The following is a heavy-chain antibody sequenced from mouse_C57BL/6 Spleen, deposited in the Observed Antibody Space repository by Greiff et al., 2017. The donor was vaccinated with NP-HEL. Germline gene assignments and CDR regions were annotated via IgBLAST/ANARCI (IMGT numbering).Heavy chain of an antibody. CDR1: GYSFTDYN. CDR2: INPNYGTT. D-gene: IGHD2-2*01. Sequence: EVQLQQSGPELVKPGASVKISCKASGYSFTDYNMNWVKQSNGKSLEWIGVINPNYGTTSYNQKFKGKATLTVDQSSSTAYMQLNSLTSEDSAVYYCASRYGYDGYYAMDYWGQGTPVTVSS. V-gene: IGHV1-39*01. CDR3: ASRYGYDGYYAMDY. J-gene: IGHJ4*01.